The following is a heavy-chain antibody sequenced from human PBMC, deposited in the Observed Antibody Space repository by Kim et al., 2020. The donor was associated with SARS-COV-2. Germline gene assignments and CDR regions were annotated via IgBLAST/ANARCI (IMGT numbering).Heavy chain of an antibody. CDR1: GGSFSGYY. CDR3: ASNPSDYYHGSGSYYPRRLGFDY. D-gene: IGHD3-10*01. CDR2: INHSGST. V-gene: IGHV4-34*01. Sequence: SETLSLTCAVYGGSFSGYYWSWIRQPPGKGLEWIGEINHSGSTNYNPSLKSRVTISVDTSKNQFSLKLSSVTAADTAVYYCASNPSDYYHGSGSYYPRRLGFDYWGQGTLVTVSS. J-gene: IGHJ4*02.